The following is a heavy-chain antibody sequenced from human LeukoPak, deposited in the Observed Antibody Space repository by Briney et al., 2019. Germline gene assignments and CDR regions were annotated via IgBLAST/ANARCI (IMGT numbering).Heavy chain of an antibody. Sequence: TGGSLRLSCATSGFTFRNHGMHWVRQAPGKGLEWVAFIRYDELQDYYADSVRGRFTISRDNSKSALYLQMGSLRPEDTAMYYCVRDFSNYVAFFDSWGQGVPVTVSS. CDR1: GFTFRNHG. D-gene: IGHD4-11*01. CDR2: IRYDELQD. J-gene: IGHJ4*02. V-gene: IGHV3-30*02. CDR3: VRDFSNYVAFFDS.